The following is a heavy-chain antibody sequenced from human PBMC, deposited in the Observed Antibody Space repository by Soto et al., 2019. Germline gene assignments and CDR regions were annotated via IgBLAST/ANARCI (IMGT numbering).Heavy chain of an antibody. CDR1: VYTFTVYY. CDR3: AREATRMTFTCDY. Sequence: ASVKVSCTSSVYTFTVYYLHWVRQAPGQGLEWMGWISPDTGGTKYAQKFQGRVSMTRDTSIGTAYMELSGLTSDETAVYYCAREATRMTFTCDYWGPGTLVTVSS. J-gene: IGHJ4*02. D-gene: IGHD1-1*01. V-gene: IGHV1-2*02. CDR2: ISPDTGGT.